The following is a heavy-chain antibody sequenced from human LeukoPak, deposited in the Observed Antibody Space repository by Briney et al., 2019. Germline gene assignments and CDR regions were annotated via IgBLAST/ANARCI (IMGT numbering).Heavy chain of an antibody. J-gene: IGHJ5*02. CDR3: ARDDYGDHNWFDP. Sequence: SETLSLTCTVSGGSISPYYWSWIRQPPGKGLEWIGYIYYSGSTNYNPSLNSRVTISVDTSKNQFSLKLSSVTAADTAVYYCARDDYGDHNWFDPWGQGTLVTVSS. CDR1: GGSISPYY. D-gene: IGHD4-17*01. V-gene: IGHV4-59*12. CDR2: IYYSGST.